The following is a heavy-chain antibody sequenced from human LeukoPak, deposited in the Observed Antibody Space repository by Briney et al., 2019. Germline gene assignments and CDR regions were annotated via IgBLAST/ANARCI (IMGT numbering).Heavy chain of an antibody. CDR2: ISYDGSNK. J-gene: IGHJ4*02. CDR3: ARENPWGYSSSEFDY. V-gene: IGHV3-30-3*01. Sequence: GGSLRLSCAASGFTFSSYAMHWVRQAPGKGLERVAVISYDGSNKYYADSVKGRFTISRDNSKNTLYLQMNSLRAEDTAVYYCARENPWGYSSSEFDYWGQGTLVTVSS. D-gene: IGHD6-6*01. CDR1: GFTFSSYA.